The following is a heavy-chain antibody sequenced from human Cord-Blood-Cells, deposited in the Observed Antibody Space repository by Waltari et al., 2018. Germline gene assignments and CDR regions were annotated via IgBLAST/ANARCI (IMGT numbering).Heavy chain of an antibody. D-gene: IGHD6-13*01. CDR3: ATGSSWPKKGFDY. V-gene: IGHV4-34*01. CDR2: INHSGST. J-gene: IGHJ4*02. CDR1: GGSFSGYY. Sequence: QVQLQQWGAGLLKPSETLSLTCAVYGGSFSGYYWIWIRQPPGKGLEWIGEINHSGSTNYNPSLKSRVTISVDTSKNQFSLKLSSVTAADTAVYYCATGSSWPKKGFDYWGQGTLVTVSS.